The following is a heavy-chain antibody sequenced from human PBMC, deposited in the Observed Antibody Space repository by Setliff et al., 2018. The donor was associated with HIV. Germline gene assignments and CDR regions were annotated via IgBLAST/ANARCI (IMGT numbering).Heavy chain of an antibody. Sequence: SETLSLTCSVSGGSIDSSDYYWGWIRQPPGKGLEWIGTVYYTGSTFYNPSLESRVTISVDTSKNQFSLKLRSVTATDTTVYYCARLILGELWLFGPYWYFDLWGRGTLVTVSS. CDR2: VYYTGST. CDR3: ARLILGELWLFGPYWYFDL. J-gene: IGHJ2*01. V-gene: IGHV4-39*01. CDR1: GGSIDSSDYY. D-gene: IGHD3-16*01.